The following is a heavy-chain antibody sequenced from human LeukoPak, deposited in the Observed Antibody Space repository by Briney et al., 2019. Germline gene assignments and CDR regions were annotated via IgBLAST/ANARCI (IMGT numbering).Heavy chain of an antibody. D-gene: IGHD4-23*01. V-gene: IGHV4-31*03. Sequence: SQTLSLTCTVSGGSISSGGHYWGWIRQQPGKGLEWIGYIYYRGTTYYNPSLKSRVSISLDTSKNQASLKLTSVTAADTAVYYCARGADYGGNSVPFDYWGQGTLVTVSS. CDR1: GGSISSGGHY. CDR2: IYYRGTT. J-gene: IGHJ4*02. CDR3: ARGADYGGNSVPFDY.